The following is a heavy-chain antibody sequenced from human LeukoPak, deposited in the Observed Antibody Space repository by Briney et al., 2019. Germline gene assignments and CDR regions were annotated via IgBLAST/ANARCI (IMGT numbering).Heavy chain of an antibody. Sequence: GGSLRLSCAASGFTFSSYGMHWVRQAPDKGLEWVALISYDGSYKFYADSVKGRFTISRDNSKNTLYLQMNSLRVEDAAVYYCSRRFGEFDYYYYGMDVWGQGTTVTVSS. J-gene: IGHJ6*02. V-gene: IGHV3-30*03. CDR1: GFTFSSYG. D-gene: IGHD3-10*01. CDR2: ISYDGSYK. CDR3: SRRFGEFDYYYYGMDV.